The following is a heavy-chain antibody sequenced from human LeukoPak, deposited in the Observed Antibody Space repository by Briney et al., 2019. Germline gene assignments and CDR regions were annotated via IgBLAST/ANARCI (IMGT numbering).Heavy chain of an antibody. CDR2: MNPNSGDT. CDR3: ARTVYYYDSSGYYFDAFDI. V-gene: IGHV1-8*01. D-gene: IGHD3-22*01. CDR1: RYTFPSYD. Sequence: SVKVSCQASRYTFPSYDINWVRQATRHGLEWMGWMNPNSGDTGHAQKFQGRVTMTRDTSISTAYMKLSRLRSDHTAVYYCARTVYYYDSSGYYFDAFDIWGQGTMVTVSS. J-gene: IGHJ3*02.